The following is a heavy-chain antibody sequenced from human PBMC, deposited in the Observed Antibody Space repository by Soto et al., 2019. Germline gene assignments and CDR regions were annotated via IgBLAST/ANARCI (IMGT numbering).Heavy chain of an antibody. CDR3: AKDKGMIFGVANFDY. D-gene: IGHD3-3*01. CDR2: ISWNSGSI. V-gene: IGHV3-9*01. Sequence: EVQLVESGGGLVQPGRSLRLSCAASGFTFDDYAMHWVRQAPGKGLEWVSGISWNSGSIGYADSVKGRFTISRDNAKNSLYLQMNSLRAEDAALYYCAKDKGMIFGVANFDYWGQGTLVTVSS. J-gene: IGHJ4*02. CDR1: GFTFDDYA.